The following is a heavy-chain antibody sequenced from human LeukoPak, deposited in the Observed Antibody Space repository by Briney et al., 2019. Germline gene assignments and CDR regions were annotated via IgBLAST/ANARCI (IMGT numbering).Heavy chain of an antibody. D-gene: IGHD3-16*02. J-gene: IGHJ4*02. CDR2: IWYDGSSK. Sequence: GGSLRLSCAASGFTFSKYGMHWVREAPGKGLEWVALIWYDGSSKHYADSVRGRFTISRDNSKNTLYLQMNSLRAEDTAVYYCARDFELSHWGQGTLVSVSS. CDR3: ARDFELSH. CDR1: GFTFSKYG. V-gene: IGHV3-33*08.